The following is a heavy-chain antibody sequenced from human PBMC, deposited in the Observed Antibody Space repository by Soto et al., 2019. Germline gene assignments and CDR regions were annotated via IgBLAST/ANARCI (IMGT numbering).Heavy chain of an antibody. CDR2: ISYDGSNK. CDR3: ANLASTGAY. CDR1: GFTFSSYG. D-gene: IGHD4-4*01. V-gene: IGHV3-30*18. J-gene: IGHJ4*02. Sequence: LRLSCAASGFTFSSYGMHWVRQAPGKGLEWVAVISYDGSNKYYADSVKGRFTISRDNSKNTLYLQMNSLRAEDTAVYYCANLASTGAYWGQGTLVTVSS.